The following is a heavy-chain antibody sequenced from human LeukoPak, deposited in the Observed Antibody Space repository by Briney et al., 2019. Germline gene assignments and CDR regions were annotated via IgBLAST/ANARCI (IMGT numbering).Heavy chain of an antibody. J-gene: IGHJ6*03. CDR1: GGSISSYY. Sequence: SETLSLTCTVSGGSISSYYWSWIRQPPGKGLEWIGYIYYSGSTNYNPSLKSRVTISVDTSKNQFSLKLSSGTAADTAVYYCARDLGGPLEYSSSSPTEYYYYYYMDVWGKGTTVTVSS. D-gene: IGHD6-6*01. CDR2: IYYSGST. V-gene: IGHV4-59*01. CDR3: ARDLGGPLEYSSSSPTEYYYYYYMDV.